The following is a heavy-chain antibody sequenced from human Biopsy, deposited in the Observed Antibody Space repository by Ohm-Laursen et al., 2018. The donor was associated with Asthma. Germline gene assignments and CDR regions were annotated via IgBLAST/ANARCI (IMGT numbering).Heavy chain of an antibody. V-gene: IGHV4-31*03. D-gene: IGHD3-22*01. CDR1: GDSITSGGCC. CDR2: IHHSGTS. J-gene: IGHJ4*02. Sequence: TLSLTYTVSGDSITSGGCCWNWIRQHPGKGLEWIGYIHHSGTSYFNPSLKSRVSLSRDTSKNQFSLRLSSVTAADTAMYYCARIPRRSGSYFVDYWGQGTLVTVSS. CDR3: ARIPRRSGSYFVDY.